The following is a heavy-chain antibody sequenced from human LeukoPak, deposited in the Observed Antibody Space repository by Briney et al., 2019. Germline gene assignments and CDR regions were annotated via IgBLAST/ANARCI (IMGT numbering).Heavy chain of an antibody. Sequence: PGASLRLSCAASGFTFSSYAMSWVRQAPVKGLEWVSAISGSGGSTYYADSVKGRFTISRDNSKNTLYLQMNSLRAEDTAVYYCAKSTWVTPLVGYWGQGTLVTVSS. V-gene: IGHV3-23*01. CDR2: ISGSGGST. CDR1: GFTFSSYA. CDR3: AKSTWVTPLVGY. D-gene: IGHD4-23*01. J-gene: IGHJ4*02.